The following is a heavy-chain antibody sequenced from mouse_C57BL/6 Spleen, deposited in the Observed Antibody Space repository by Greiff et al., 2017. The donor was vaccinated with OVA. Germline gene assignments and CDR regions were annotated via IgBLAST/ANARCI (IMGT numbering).Heavy chain of an antibody. CDR2: ISRGSSTT. CDR3: ARGPSKAMDY. CDR1: GFTFSDYG. V-gene: IGHV5-17*01. Sequence: EVQRVESGGGLVKPGGSLKLSCAASGFTFSDYGMHWVRQAPEKGLEWVAYISRGSSTTYYADTVKGRFTITRDNAKNTLFLQMTSLRSEDTAMYYCARGPSKAMDYWGQGTSVTVSS. J-gene: IGHJ4*01.